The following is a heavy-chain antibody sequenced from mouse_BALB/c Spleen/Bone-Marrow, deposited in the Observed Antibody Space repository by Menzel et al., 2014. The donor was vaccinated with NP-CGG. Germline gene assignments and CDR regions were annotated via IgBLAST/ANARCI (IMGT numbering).Heavy chain of an antibody. D-gene: IGHD2-4*01. V-gene: IGHV14-3*02. CDR1: GFNIKDTY. J-gene: IGHJ2*01. CDR3: ALYYDYDVGY. Sequence: VQLQQSGAELVKPGASVKLSCTTSGFNIKDTYMHWVKLRPEQGLEWIGRIVPANGNTKYDPKFQGKATITADTSSNTAYLQLSSLTSEDTAVYYCALYYDYDVGYWGQGTTLTVSS. CDR2: IVPANGNT.